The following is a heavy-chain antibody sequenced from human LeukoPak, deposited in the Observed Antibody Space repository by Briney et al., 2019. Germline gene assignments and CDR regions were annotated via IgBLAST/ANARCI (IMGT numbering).Heavy chain of an antibody. V-gene: IGHV1-8*01. Sequence: ASVKVSCKASGYTFTSYDINWVRQATGQGLEWMGWMNPNGGNTGYAQKFQGRVTMTRNTSISTAYMELSSLRSEDTAVYYCARGSVLRFLEWTPDYYYYYGMDVWGQGTTVTVSS. D-gene: IGHD3-3*01. J-gene: IGHJ6*02. CDR3: ARGSVLRFLEWTPDYYYYYGMDV. CDR1: GYTFTSYD. CDR2: MNPNGGNT.